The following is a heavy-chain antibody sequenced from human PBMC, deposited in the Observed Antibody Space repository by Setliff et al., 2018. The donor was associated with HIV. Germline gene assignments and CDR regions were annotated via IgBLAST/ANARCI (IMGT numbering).Heavy chain of an antibody. J-gene: IGHJ6*03. Sequence: SETLSLTCSVSGGSIEFSSYYWGWIRQPPGKGLEWIGSVYYSGSTYYNPSLKSRLTISVDTSTNKFSLKLSSVTAADTAVYYCTRDTGGGGFPMDVWGKGTTVTVSS. D-gene: IGHD2-15*01. V-gene: IGHV4-39*07. CDR2: VYYSGST. CDR1: GGSIEFSSYY. CDR3: TRDTGGGGFPMDV.